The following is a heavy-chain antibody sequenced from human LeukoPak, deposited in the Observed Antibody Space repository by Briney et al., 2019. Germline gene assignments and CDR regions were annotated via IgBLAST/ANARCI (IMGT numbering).Heavy chain of an antibody. Sequence: GGSLRLSCAASGFSFTSYYMHWVRQVPGKGPVWVSWIDIDGISTKYADSVKGRFTISRDNAKNTVYLQMNSLGVEDTAVYYCARDSSDFDLWGRGTLVTVSS. J-gene: IGHJ2*01. V-gene: IGHV3-74*03. CDR1: GFSFTSYY. CDR3: ARDSSDFDL. CDR2: IDIDGIST.